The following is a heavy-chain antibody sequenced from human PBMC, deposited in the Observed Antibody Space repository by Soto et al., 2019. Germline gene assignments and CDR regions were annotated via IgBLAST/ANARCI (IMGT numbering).Heavy chain of an antibody. J-gene: IGHJ4*02. CDR3: ARDPPSGASGYDFGYSDY. CDR1: GFSFSTSG. V-gene: IGHV3-48*01. D-gene: IGHD5-12*01. Sequence: PGGSLRLSCAASGFSFSTSGMNWVRQAPGKGLEWVSYLSSRSSTVYYADSMKGRFTISRDNAKNSLYLQMNSLRAEDTAVYYCARDPPSGASGYDFGYSDYWGQGTLDTVSS. CDR2: LSSRSSTV.